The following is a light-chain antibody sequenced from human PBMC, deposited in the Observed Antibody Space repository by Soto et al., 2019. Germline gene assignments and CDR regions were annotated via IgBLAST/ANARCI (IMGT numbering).Light chain of an antibody. CDR2: GAS. CDR1: QDIRKD. CDR3: LQDYNYPFT. J-gene: IGKJ2*01. V-gene: IGKV1-6*01. Sequence: AIQMTQSPSSLSASAGDRVTITCRASQDIRKDLAWYQQKPGKAPQILIYGASTLQTGVASRFSGSGSATDFTLTISSLQSEDSAAYYCLQDYNYPFTFGQGTKVDI.